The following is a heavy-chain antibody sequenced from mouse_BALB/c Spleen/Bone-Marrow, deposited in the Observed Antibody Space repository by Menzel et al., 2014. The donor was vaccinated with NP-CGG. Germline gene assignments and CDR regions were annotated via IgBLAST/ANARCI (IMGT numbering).Heavy chain of an antibody. J-gene: IGHJ3*01. V-gene: IGHV1-9*01. Sequence: VKLMESGAELMKPGASVKISCKATGYTFSSYWIEWLKQRPGHGLEWIGEILPGSGNTNYNEKFKGRVTFTADSSSNTAYMQLSSLTSEDSAVYYCARELGLRFAYWGQGTLVTVSA. CDR1: GYTFSSYW. CDR3: ARELGLRFAY. D-gene: IGHD3-1*01. CDR2: ILPGSGNT.